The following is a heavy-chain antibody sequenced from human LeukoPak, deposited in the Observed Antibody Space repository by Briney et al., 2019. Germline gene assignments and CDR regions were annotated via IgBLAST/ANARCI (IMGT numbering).Heavy chain of an antibody. CDR3: TRDVSQSSSWYGEFDY. Sequence: PGGSLRLSCAASGFSFSNHWMHWVRQVPGKGLVWVSRINSDGSSTTYADSVKGRFTISRDNAKNTLYLQMNSLRDEDTAVYYCTRDVSQSSSWYGEFDYWGQGTQVTVPS. J-gene: IGHJ4*02. CDR2: INSDGSST. D-gene: IGHD6-13*01. V-gene: IGHV3-74*03. CDR1: GFSFSNHW.